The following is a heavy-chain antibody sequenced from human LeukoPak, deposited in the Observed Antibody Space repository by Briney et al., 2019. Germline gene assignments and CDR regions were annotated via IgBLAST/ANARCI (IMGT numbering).Heavy chain of an antibody. J-gene: IGHJ4*02. V-gene: IGHV4-61*02. D-gene: IGHD6-19*01. Sequence: SETLSLTCTVSGGSISSGSYYWSWIRQPAGKGLEWIGRIYTSGSTNYSPSLKSRVTISVDTSKNQFSLKLSSVTAADTAVYYCARDGSSGVDYWGQGTLVTVSS. CDR3: ARDGSSGVDY. CDR2: IYTSGST. CDR1: GGSISSGSYY.